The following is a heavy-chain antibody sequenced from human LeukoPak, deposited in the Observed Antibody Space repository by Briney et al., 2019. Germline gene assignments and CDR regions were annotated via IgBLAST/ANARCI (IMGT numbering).Heavy chain of an antibody. Sequence: GASVKVSCKASGGTFSSYAISWVRQAPGQGLEWMGRIIPILGIANYAQKFQGRVTITADKSTSTAYMELSSLRSEDTAVYYCARAARSGGSSNWFDPWGQGTLVTVSS. CDR1: GGTFSSYA. J-gene: IGHJ5*02. V-gene: IGHV1-69*04. D-gene: IGHD2-15*01. CDR3: ARAARSGGSSNWFDP. CDR2: IIPILGIA.